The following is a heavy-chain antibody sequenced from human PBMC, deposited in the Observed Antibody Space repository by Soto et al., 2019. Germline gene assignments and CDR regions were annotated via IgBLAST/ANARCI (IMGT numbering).Heavy chain of an antibody. CDR2: IKTKSDGGTT. CDR1: GFTFSNAW. V-gene: IGHV3-15*01. Sequence: RILSCVASGFTFSNAWMSWVRQAPGKGLEWVGRIKTKSDGGTTDYAAPVKGRFTISRDDSKNTLYLQMNSLKTEDSAVYYCTAKRGSGSYIVSWGQGTLVTVSS. D-gene: IGHD3-10*01. CDR3: TAKRGSGSYIVS. J-gene: IGHJ4*02.